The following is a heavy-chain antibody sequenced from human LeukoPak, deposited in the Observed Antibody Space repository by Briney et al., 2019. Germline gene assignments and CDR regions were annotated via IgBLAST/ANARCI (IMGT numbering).Heavy chain of an antibody. V-gene: IGHV3-66*04. CDR1: GFTFSSYS. CDR2: IYSGGST. D-gene: IGHD3-10*01. CDR3: AWHYYGSGSYSNPDY. Sequence: QTGGSLRLSCAASGFTFSSYSMSWVRQAPGKGLEWVSVIYSGGSTYYADSVKGRFTISRDNSKNTLYLQMNSLRAEDTAVYYCAWHYYGSGSYSNPDYWGQGTLVTVSS. J-gene: IGHJ4*02.